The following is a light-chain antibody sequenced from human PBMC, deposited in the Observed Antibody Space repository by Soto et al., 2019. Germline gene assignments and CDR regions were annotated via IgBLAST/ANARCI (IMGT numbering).Light chain of an antibody. Sequence: QSALTQPRSVSGSPGQSVTISCTGTSSDVGGYNYVSWYQQYPGKAPKVMIYDVKTRPSGVPDRFSGSKSGNTASLPISGLQAEDEAGYYCCSYAGSYTFVFGTGTKVTVL. J-gene: IGLJ1*01. CDR2: DVK. CDR1: SSDVGGYNY. CDR3: CSYAGSYTFV. V-gene: IGLV2-11*01.